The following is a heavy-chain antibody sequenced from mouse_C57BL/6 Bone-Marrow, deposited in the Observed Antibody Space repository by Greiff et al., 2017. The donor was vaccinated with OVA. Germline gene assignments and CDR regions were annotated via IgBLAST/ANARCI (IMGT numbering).Heavy chain of an antibody. CDR1: GYSFTDYN. J-gene: IGHJ1*03. D-gene: IGHD1-1*01. Sequence: VHVKQSGPELVKPGASVKISCKASGYSFTDYNMNWVKQRNGKSLEWIGVINPNYGTTSYNQKFKGKATLTVDQSSSTAYMQLNSLPSEDSAVYYCAVYYGSSYKYVDVWGTGTAVTVTS. CDR3: AVYYGSSYKYVDV. V-gene: IGHV1-39*01. CDR2: INPNYGTT.